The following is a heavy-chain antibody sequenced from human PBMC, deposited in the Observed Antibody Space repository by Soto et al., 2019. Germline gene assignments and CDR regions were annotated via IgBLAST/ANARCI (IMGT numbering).Heavy chain of an antibody. CDR2: MQPSSGRT. V-gene: IGHV1-8*01. J-gene: IGHJ4*02. D-gene: IGHD1-26*01. CDR3: ARGVTAGXDY. CDR1: GYSFTSLD. Sequence: QVQLVQSGAEVREPGASVKVSCKASGYSFTSLDINWVRQTTGQGLEWMGWMQPSSGRTGYAQKFQGRVTMTRDTSINTAYMELSSLTSXXXAFYYCARGVTAGXDYWGQGTLVTVSS.